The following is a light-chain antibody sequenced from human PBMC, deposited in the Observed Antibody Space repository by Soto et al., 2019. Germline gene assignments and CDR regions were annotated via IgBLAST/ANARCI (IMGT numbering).Light chain of an antibody. Sequence: QSALTQPASVSGSPGQSITISCTGTSSDIGGYNYVSWYQQLPGKVPKHIIYDVSNRPSGVSDRFSGSKSGNAASLTMSGLQAEDEADYYCSSYTSTSTLYVFGTGTKLTVL. CDR1: SSDIGGYNY. V-gene: IGLV2-14*03. J-gene: IGLJ1*01. CDR3: SSYTSTSTLYV. CDR2: DVS.